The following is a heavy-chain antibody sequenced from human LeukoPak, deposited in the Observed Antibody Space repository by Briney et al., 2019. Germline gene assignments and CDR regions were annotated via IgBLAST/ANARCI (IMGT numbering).Heavy chain of an antibody. Sequence: SQTLSLTCTVSGGSISSGGYYWSWIRQHPGKGLEWIGYIYYSGSTYYNPSLKSRVTISVDTSKNRFSLKLSSVTAADTAVYYCASGYSYGHYFDYWGQGTLVTVSS. D-gene: IGHD5-18*01. V-gene: IGHV4-31*03. CDR2: IYYSGST. J-gene: IGHJ4*02. CDR1: GGSISSGGYY. CDR3: ASGYSYGHYFDY.